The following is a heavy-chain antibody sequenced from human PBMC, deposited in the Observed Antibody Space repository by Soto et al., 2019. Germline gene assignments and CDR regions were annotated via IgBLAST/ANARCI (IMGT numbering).Heavy chain of an antibody. D-gene: IGHD2-8*02. CDR2: ISWSGGSI. CDR1: GFSFGDYG. J-gene: IGHJ6*02. V-gene: IGHV3-9*01. CDR3: AKSTGGTANGMDV. Sequence: EVQVVESGGGLVQPGRSLRLSCTASGFSFGDYGMHWVRQLPGKGLEWVSGISWSGGSIGYADSVKGRFSISRDNAKKSLYLKMNSLRPEDTALYYCAKSTGGTANGMDVWGQGTTVTVSS.